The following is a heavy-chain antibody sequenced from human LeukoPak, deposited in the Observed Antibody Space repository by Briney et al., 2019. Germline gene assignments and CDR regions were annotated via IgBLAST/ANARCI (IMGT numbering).Heavy chain of an antibody. CDR2: ISWNSGSI. CDR3: AKGNRQWLNLNWFDP. V-gene: IGHV3-9*03. Sequence: GRSRRLSCAASGFTFDDYAMHWVRQAPGKGLEWVAGISWNSGSIVYADSVKGRFTISRVNAKNSLYLQMNSLRAEDMALYYCAKGNRQWLNLNWFDPWGQGTLVTVSS. D-gene: IGHD6-19*01. J-gene: IGHJ5*02. CDR1: GFTFDDYA.